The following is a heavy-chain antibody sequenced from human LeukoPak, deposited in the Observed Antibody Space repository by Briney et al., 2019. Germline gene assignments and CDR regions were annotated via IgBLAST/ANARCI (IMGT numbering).Heavy chain of an antibody. D-gene: IGHD5/OR15-5a*01. CDR2: IGIGDDT. V-gene: IGHV3-13*01. J-gene: IGHJ3*02. CDR3: IRGGIRVSGIDAFDI. CDR1: GFTFRDYD. Sequence: PGGSLRLSCAASGFTFRDYDMHWVRQVPGRGLEWVSAIGIGDDTHYPDSVKGRFTISRENAKNSLYLQMNTPRDGDTAVYYCIRGGIRVSGIDAFDIWGQGTMVTVSS.